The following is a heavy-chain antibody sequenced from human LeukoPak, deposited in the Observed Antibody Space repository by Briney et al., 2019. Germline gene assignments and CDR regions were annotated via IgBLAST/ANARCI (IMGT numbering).Heavy chain of an antibody. CDR1: GFTFSSYA. V-gene: IGHV3-23*01. Sequence: GGSLTLSCAASGFTFSSYAMSWVRHAPRKWLGWVSAISGSGGSTFYADSVKGRLTTSTDNSKNSLYPQMNSQRTAGTAVYYCAKARSLSSIAARGWFDPWGQGTLVTVSS. D-gene: IGHD6-6*01. CDR2: ISGSGGST. J-gene: IGHJ5*02. CDR3: AKARSLSSIAARGWFDP.